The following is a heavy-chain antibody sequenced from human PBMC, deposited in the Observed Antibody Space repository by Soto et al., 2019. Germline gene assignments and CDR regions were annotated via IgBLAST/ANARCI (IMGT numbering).Heavy chain of an antibody. CDR2: INPNSGNT. J-gene: IGHJ4*02. CDR3: ARGGGGWGRNTKFDF. V-gene: IGHV1-8*01. D-gene: IGHD2-8*01. Sequence: ASVKVSFKTSGYTFTSDDINWVRQATGHGLEWMGWINPNSGNTGYAQKFQARVTLTRNTSISTAYMELSSLTSDDTAVYYCARGGGGWGRNTKFDFWGQGALVTVSS. CDR1: GYTFTSDD.